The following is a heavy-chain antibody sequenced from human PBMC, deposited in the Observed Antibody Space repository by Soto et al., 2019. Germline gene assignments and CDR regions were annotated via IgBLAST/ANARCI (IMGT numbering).Heavy chain of an antibody. D-gene: IGHD5-18*01. V-gene: IGHV3-7*01. CDR1: GFTFSSYW. Sequence: GGSLRLSCAASGFTFSSYWMSWVRQAPGKGLEWVANIKQDGSEKYYVDSVKGRFTISRDNAKNSLYLQMNSLRAEDTAVYYCARDLYSYGFGLFDYWGQGTLVTVSS. CDR3: ARDLYSYGFGLFDY. CDR2: IKQDGSEK. J-gene: IGHJ4*02.